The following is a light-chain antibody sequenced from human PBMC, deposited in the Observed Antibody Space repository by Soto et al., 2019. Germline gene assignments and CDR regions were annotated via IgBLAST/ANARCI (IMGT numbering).Light chain of an antibody. CDR1: QSVSNKY. J-gene: IGKJ4*01. V-gene: IGKV3-15*01. CDR2: GAS. CDR3: QQYNNWPPLT. Sequence: EIVLTQSPGTLYLSPGERARLSCRASQSVSNKYLAWYQQKPGQAPRLLIYGASTRATGIPARFSGSGSETEFTLPISSLKSQDFAVYYCQQYNNWPPLTFGGGTKVDIK.